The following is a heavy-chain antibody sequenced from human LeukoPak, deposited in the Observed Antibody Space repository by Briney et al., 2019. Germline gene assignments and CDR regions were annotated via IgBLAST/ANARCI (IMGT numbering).Heavy chain of an antibody. J-gene: IGHJ6*03. D-gene: IGHD4-11*01. V-gene: IGHV4-4*09. Sequence: SETLSLTCTVSGGSFDSKYWSWIRQPPGKGVEGIGYIYTSGSTNFNPSLRSRVAMSIYTSKNQFSLNLYSVTASDTAVYYCANYIRIVHYFIDVWGKGTTVIVSS. CDR2: IYTSGST. CDR1: GGSFDSKY. CDR3: ANYIRIVHYFIDV.